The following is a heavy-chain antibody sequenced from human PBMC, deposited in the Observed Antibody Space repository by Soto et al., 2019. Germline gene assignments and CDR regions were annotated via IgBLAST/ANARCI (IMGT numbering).Heavy chain of an antibody. J-gene: IGHJ2*01. CDR2: IWDDGSRK. D-gene: IGHD3-10*01. CDR3: ARDRDPMNREVIMTIGHLRL. Sequence: QVQLAESGGGVVQPGKSLRLSCEASGFTFDTYAMHWVRQAPGKGLEWVALIWDDGSRKEYLESVRGRFTISRDNSKNTLYLQMNSLRAEDTALYYCARDRDPMNREVIMTIGHLRLWGRGALVSVST. CDR1: GFTFDTYA. V-gene: IGHV3-33*01.